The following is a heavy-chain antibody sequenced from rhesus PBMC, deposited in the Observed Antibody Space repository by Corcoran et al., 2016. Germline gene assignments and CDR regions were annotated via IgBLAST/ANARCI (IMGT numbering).Heavy chain of an antibody. J-gene: IGHJ5-1*01. Sequence: QVQLQESGPGLVKPSETLSLTCAVSGYSISSGYGWSWIRQPPGRGLEWIGDIGGRRVTPTHHPPPKRRVTISKAPSNNQFSLELGSVTAADTAVYYCASASWIKGFDVWGPGVLVTVSS. CDR3: ASASWIKGFDV. D-gene: IGHD2-39*01. CDR1: GYSISSGYG. V-gene: IGHV4-127*01. CDR2: IGGRRVTP.